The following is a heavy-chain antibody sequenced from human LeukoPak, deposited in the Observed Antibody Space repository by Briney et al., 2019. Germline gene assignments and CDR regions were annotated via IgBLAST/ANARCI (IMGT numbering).Heavy chain of an antibody. Sequence: GGSLRLSCAASGFTFNTAWMHWVRQAPGKGLVWVSRIYSDGSDKTYADSVKGRFTISRDNAKNKLYLRMNSLRAEDSAVYYCATDSGHAFSFWGQGTKVTVSS. CDR1: GFTFNTAW. D-gene: IGHD3-10*01. V-gene: IGHV3-74*01. CDR3: ATDSGHAFSF. CDR2: IYSDGSDK. J-gene: IGHJ3*01.